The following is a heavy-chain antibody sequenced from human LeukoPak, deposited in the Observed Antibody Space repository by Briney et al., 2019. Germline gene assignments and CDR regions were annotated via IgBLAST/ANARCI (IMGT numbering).Heavy chain of an antibody. CDR1: GFTVSSNY. V-gene: IGHV3-66*01. CDR2: IYSGGST. J-gene: IGHJ3*02. D-gene: IGHD3-22*01. CDR3: AREVIVVAGAFDI. Sequence: GGSLRLSCAASGFTVSSNYMSWVRQAPGKGLEWVSVIYSGGSTYYADSVKGRFTISRDNSKNTPYLQMNSLRAEDTAVYYCAREVIVVAGAFDIWGQGTMVTVSS.